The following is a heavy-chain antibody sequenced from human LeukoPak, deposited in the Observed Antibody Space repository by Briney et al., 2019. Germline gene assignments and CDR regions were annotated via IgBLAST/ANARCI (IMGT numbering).Heavy chain of an antibody. J-gene: IGHJ4*02. CDR1: GFTFSSYA. Sequence: PGGSLRLSCAASGFTFSSYAMHWVRQAPGKGLEWVAVISYDGSNKYYADSVKGRFTISRDNSKNMLYLQMNSLRTEDTAVYYCALGYGSGSSTFDYWGQGILVTVSS. D-gene: IGHD3-10*01. V-gene: IGHV3-30*04. CDR3: ALGYGSGSSTFDY. CDR2: ISYDGSNK.